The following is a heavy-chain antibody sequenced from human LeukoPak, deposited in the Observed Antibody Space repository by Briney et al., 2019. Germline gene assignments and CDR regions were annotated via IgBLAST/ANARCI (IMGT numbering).Heavy chain of an antibody. Sequence: ASVKVSCKASGYTFTGYYMHWVRQAPGQGLEWMGWINPNSGGTNYAQKFQGRVTMTRDTSISTAYMELSRLRSDDTAVYYCARDRKTHYDFWSGYSPYCMDVWGKGTTVTVSS. D-gene: IGHD3-3*01. CDR3: ARDRKTHYDFWSGYSPYCMDV. J-gene: IGHJ6*03. CDR1: GYTFTGYY. CDR2: INPNSGGT. V-gene: IGHV1-2*02.